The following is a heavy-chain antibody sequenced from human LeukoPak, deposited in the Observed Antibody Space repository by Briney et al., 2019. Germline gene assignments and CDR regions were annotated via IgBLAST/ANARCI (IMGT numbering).Heavy chain of an antibody. CDR2: ISGSGGST. CDR3: AKAQIVVVPAATFYFVC. V-gene: IGHV3-23*01. J-gene: IGHJ4*02. CDR1: GFTFSSYA. Sequence: QAGGSLRLSCAASGFTFSSYAMSWVRQAPGKGLEWVSAISGSGGSTYYADPVKGRFTISRDNSKNTLYLQMNSLRAEDTAVYYCAKAQIVVVPAATFYFVCGGQGTLVTVSS. D-gene: IGHD2-2*01.